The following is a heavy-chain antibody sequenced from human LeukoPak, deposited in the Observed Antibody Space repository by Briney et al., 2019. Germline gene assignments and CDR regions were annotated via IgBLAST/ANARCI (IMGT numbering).Heavy chain of an antibody. J-gene: IGHJ4*02. Sequence: SVKVSCKASGGTFSSYAISWVRQAPGQGLEWMGGIIPIFGTANYAQKLQGRVTMTTDTSTSTAYMELRSLRSDDTAVYYCARAGTAMVNYWGQGTLVTVSS. CDR3: ARAGTAMVNY. CDR1: GGTFSSYA. CDR2: IIPIFGTA. V-gene: IGHV1-69*05. D-gene: IGHD5-18*01.